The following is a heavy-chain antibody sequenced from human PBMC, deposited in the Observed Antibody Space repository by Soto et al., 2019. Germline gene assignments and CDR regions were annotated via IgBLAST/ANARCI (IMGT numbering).Heavy chain of an antibody. D-gene: IGHD3-10*01. CDR3: ARVPLLWFGELLLSYYYYYGMAV. V-gene: IGHV1-18*01. J-gene: IGHJ6*02. Sequence: GASVKVSCKASGYTFTSYGISWVRQAPGQGLEWMGWISAYNGNTNYAQKLQGRVTMTTDTSTSTAYMELRSLRSDDTAVYYCARVPLLWFGELLLSYYYYYGMAVWGQGTTVTVSS. CDR2: ISAYNGNT. CDR1: GYTFTSYG.